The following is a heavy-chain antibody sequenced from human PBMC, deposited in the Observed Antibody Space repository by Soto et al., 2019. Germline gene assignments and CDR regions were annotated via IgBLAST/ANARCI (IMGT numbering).Heavy chain of an antibody. V-gene: IGHV3-23*01. CDR2: ISFTGGTT. J-gene: IGHJ3*02. Sequence: GGSLRLSCAASGFDFSTSAMTWVRQAPGQGLEWVSSISFTGGTTYYADSVKGRSTISRDNSKNTLYLQMTSLRAEDTAIYFCAKEWAGDAFDIWGQGTMVTVSS. D-gene: IGHD6-19*01. CDR1: GFDFSTSA. CDR3: AKEWAGDAFDI.